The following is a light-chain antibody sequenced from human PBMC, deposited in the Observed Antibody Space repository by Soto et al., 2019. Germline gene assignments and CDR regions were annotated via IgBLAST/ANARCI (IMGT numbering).Light chain of an antibody. J-gene: IGLJ2*01. CDR1: SSDVGGYNF. Sequence: QSALTQPRSVSGSPGQSVTISCTGTSSDVGGYNFVSWYQQHPGKAPKLLIYDVNKRPSGFRDRFSGSKSGNTASLTISGLQADDASNYYCCSYAATFVVFGGGTKVTVL. CDR3: CSYAATFVV. V-gene: IGLV2-11*01. CDR2: DVN.